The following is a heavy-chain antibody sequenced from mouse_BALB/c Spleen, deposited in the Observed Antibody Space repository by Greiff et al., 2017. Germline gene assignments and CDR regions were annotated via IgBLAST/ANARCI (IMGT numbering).Heavy chain of an antibody. CDR1: GFTFSSFG. Sequence: EVNVVESGGGLVQPGGSRKLSCAASGFTFSSFGMHWVRQAPEKGLEWVAYISSGSSTIYYADTVKGRFTISRDNPKNTLFLQMTSLRSEDTAMYYCARDITTATAMDYWGQGTSVTVSS. CDR3: ARDITTATAMDY. CDR2: ISSGSSTI. D-gene: IGHD1-2*01. V-gene: IGHV5-17*02. J-gene: IGHJ4*01.